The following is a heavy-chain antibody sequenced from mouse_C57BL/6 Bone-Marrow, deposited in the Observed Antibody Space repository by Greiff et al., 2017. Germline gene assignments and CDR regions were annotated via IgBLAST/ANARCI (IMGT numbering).Heavy chain of an antibody. D-gene: IGHD2-2*01. J-gene: IGHJ3*01. CDR1: GFSLSTFGMG. CDR3: ARIEGYDEN. V-gene: IGHV8-8*01. Sequence: QVTLKVSGPGILQPSQTLSLSCSSSGFSLSTFGMGVGWIRQPPGMGLEWLVYIGRDDDKYYNPVLKSRLPISKDTCKNQAFHKIANVDTADTATYYCARIEGYDENWGQGTLVTVSA. CDR2: IGRDDDK.